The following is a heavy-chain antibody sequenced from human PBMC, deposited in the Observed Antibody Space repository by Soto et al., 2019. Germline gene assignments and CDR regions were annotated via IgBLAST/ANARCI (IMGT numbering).Heavy chain of an antibody. Sequence: PGGSLRLSCAASGFTFSSYAMSWVRQAPGKGLEWVSAISGSGGSTYYADSVKGRFTISRDNSKNTLYLQMNSLRAEDTAVYYCAKGRICSSTSCYITXFDPLGQGTLVTVSS. CDR3: AKGRICSSTSCYITXFDP. J-gene: IGHJ5*02. CDR2: ISGSGGST. V-gene: IGHV3-23*01. CDR1: GFTFSSYA. D-gene: IGHD2-2*02.